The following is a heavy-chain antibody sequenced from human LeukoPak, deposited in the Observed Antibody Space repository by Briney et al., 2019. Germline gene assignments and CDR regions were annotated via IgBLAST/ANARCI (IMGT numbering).Heavy chain of an antibody. J-gene: IGHJ4*02. CDR1: GFTFSSYS. CDR2: ISSSSSYI. V-gene: IGHV3-21*01. CDR3: AKTRPLDSSSWSHGDY. D-gene: IGHD6-13*01. Sequence: GVLRLSCAASGFTFSSYSMNWVRQAPGKGLEWVSSISSSSSYIYYADSVKGRFTISRDNAKNSLYLQMNSLRAEDTAVYYCAKTRPLDSSSWSHGDYWGQGTLVTVSS.